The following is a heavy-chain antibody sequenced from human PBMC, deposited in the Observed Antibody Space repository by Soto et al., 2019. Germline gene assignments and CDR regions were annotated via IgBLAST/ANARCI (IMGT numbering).Heavy chain of an antibody. V-gene: IGHV1-46*01. J-gene: IGHJ4*02. Sequence: ASVKVSCKASGYTFTSYYMHWVRQAPGQGLEWIGIINPSGGSTSYAQKFQGRVTMTRDTFTSTVYMELSSLRSEDTAVYYCASFYSGSQGTDYWGQGTLVTVSS. CDR3: ASFYSGSQGTDY. D-gene: IGHD1-26*01. CDR2: INPSGGST. CDR1: GYTFTSYY.